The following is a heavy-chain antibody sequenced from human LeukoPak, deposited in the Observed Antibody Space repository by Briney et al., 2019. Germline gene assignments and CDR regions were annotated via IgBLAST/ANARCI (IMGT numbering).Heavy chain of an antibody. Sequence: ASVKVSCKASGYTFTGYYMHWVRQAPGQGLEWMGGIITIFGTANYAQKFQGRVTITADESTSTAYMELSSLRSEDTAVYYCARDPYGSGSYYNALDYWGQGTLVTVSS. J-gene: IGHJ4*02. D-gene: IGHD3-10*01. CDR3: ARDPYGSGSYYNALDY. CDR1: GYTFTGYY. CDR2: IITIFGTA. V-gene: IGHV1-69*13.